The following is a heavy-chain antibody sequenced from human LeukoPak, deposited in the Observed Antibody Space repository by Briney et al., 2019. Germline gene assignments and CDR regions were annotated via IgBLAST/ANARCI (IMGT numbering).Heavy chain of an antibody. V-gene: IGHV1-69*05. Sequence: ASVKVSCKASGGTFNNSVITWVRQAPGQGLEWMGGIIPMFGTANYAQKLHGTVTITTDESTSTVYMELSSLRSEDTAVYYCAREAQDYGDSLGDYWGQGTLVTVSS. CDR1: GGTFNNSV. CDR2: IIPMFGTA. J-gene: IGHJ4*02. CDR3: AREAQDYGDSLGDY. D-gene: IGHD4-17*01.